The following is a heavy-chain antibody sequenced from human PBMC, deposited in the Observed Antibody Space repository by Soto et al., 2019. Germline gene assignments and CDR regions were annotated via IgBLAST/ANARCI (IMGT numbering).Heavy chain of an antibody. D-gene: IGHD3-10*01. V-gene: IGHV1-69*13. J-gene: IGHJ6*02. CDR2: IIPIFGTA. Sequence: QVQLVQSGAEVKKPGASVKVSCKVSGYTLTELSMHWVRQAPGKGLEWMGGIIPIFGTANYAQKFQGRVTITADESTSTAYMELSSLRSEDTAVYYCARDGVLLWFGELFPGPLTDYGMDVWGQGTTVTVSS. CDR1: GYTLTELS. CDR3: ARDGVLLWFGELFPGPLTDYGMDV.